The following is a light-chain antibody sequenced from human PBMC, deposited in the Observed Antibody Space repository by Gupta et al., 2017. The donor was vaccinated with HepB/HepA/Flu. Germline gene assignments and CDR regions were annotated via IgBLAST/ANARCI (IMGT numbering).Light chain of an antibody. Sequence: QSALTQPASVSGPPGQPITISCTGTSSDVGGYNYVPWYQQHPGKAPKLMIYDVSNRPSGVSNRFSGSKSGNTASLTISGLQAEDEADYYCSSYTSSSTPGVFGGGTKLTVL. CDR2: DVS. CDR1: SSDVGGYNY. V-gene: IGLV2-14*03. CDR3: SSYTSSSTPGV. J-gene: IGLJ3*02.